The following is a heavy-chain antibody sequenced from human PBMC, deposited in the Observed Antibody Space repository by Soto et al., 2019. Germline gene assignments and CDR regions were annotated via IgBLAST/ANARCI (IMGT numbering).Heavy chain of an antibody. CDR3: ARGAEADRHDAFDI. CDR1: GFTVSTNY. J-gene: IGHJ3*02. CDR2: IYPDGTT. D-gene: IGHD2-15*01. Sequence: EVQVVESGGGLIQPGGSLRLSCAASGFTVSTNYMSWVRQAPGKGLEWISVIYPDGTTYYTGSVKGRFTISRDNAKNTLWLQMNSLRAADTAVYFCARGAEADRHDAFDIWGQGTMVTVSS. V-gene: IGHV3-53*01.